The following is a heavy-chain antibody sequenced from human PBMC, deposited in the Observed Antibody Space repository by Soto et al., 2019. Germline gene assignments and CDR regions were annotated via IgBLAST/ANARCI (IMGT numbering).Heavy chain of an antibody. CDR1: GGTFSSYA. Sequence: GASVKVSCKASGGTFSSYAISWVRQAPGQGLEWMGGIIPIFGTANYAQKFQGRVTITADESTSTAYMELSSLRSEDTAVYYCAADFREDIWGSYRKRGPRSYYYYYMDVWGKGTTVTVS. D-gene: IGHD3-16*02. V-gene: IGHV1-69*13. CDR3: AADFREDIWGSYRKRGPRSYYYYYMDV. CDR2: IIPIFGTA. J-gene: IGHJ6*03.